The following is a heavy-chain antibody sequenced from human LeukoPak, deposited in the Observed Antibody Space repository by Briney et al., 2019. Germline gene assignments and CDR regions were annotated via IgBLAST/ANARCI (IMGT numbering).Heavy chain of an antibody. CDR1: GFTFSDYY. V-gene: IGHV3-11*04. CDR3: AREIVVVVAALNWFDP. Sequence: GGSLRLSCAASGFTFSDYYMSWIRQAPGKGLEWVSYISSSGSTIYYADSVKGRFTISRDNAKNSLYLQMNSLRVEDTAVYYCAREIVVVVAALNWFDPWGQGTLVTVSS. D-gene: IGHD2-15*01. CDR2: ISSSGSTI. J-gene: IGHJ5*02.